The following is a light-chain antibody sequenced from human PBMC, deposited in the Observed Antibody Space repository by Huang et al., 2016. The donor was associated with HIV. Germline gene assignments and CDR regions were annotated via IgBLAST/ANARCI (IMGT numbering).Light chain of an antibody. CDR1: QYVGTS. CDR3: QQYYNWPWT. J-gene: IGKJ1*01. Sequence: EIVVTSSPATLSVSPGEGATLSCRASQYVGTSLAWYQQKPGQSPRLVIHSVSTRATGFPARFSGSGSRTEFTLTITSLQSEDCALYYCQQYYNWPWTFGLGTKVEI. V-gene: IGKV3-15*01. CDR2: SVS.